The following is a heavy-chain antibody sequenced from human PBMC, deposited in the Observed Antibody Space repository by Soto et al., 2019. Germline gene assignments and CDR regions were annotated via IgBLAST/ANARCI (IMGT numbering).Heavy chain of an antibody. V-gene: IGHV3-30*18. D-gene: IGHD3-9*01. CDR2: ISYDGSNK. CDR1: GFTFSSYG. J-gene: IGHJ4*02. Sequence: PGGSLRLSCAASGFTFSSYGMHWVRQAPGKGLEWVAVISYDGSNKYYADSVKGRFTISRDNSKNTLYLQMNSLRAEDTAVYYCANGGTGYYVLLNYWGQGTLVTVSS. CDR3: ANGGTGYYVLLNY.